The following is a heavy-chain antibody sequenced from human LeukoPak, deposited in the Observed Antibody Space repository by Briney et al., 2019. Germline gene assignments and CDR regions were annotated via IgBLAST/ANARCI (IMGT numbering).Heavy chain of an antibody. CDR3: ARTHYSGSSGYFDY. CDR1: GYSISSGYY. D-gene: IGHD1-26*01. Sequence: SETLSLTCTVSGYSISSGYYWGWIRQPPGKGLEWIGSIYYSGSTYYNPSLKSRVTISVDTSKNQFSLKLSSVTAADTAVYYCARTHYSGSSGYFDYWGQGTLVTVSS. CDR2: IYYSGST. V-gene: IGHV4-38-2*02. J-gene: IGHJ4*02.